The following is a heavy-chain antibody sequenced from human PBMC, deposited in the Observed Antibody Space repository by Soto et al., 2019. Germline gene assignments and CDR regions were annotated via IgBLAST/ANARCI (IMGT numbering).Heavy chain of an antibody. Sequence: PGGSLRLSCAASGFTVSSNYMSWVRQAPGKGLEWVSVIYSGGSTYYADSVKGRFTISRDNSKNTLYLQMNSLRAEDTAVYYCARVGVIQITRDAFEIWGQGTMVTVSS. V-gene: IGHV3-53*01. J-gene: IGHJ3*02. CDR3: ARVGVIQITRDAFEI. D-gene: IGHD3-16*02. CDR1: GFTVSSNY. CDR2: IYSGGST.